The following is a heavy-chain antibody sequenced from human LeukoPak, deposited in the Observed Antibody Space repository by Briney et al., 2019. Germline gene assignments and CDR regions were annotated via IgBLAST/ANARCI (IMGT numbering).Heavy chain of an antibody. CDR1: GFTFSSYG. J-gene: IGHJ4*02. Sequence: GRSLRLSCAASGFTFSSYGMHWVRQAPGKGLEWVAFIRYDGSNKYYADSVKGRFTISRDNSKNTLYLQMNSLRAEDTAVYYCAKGGPTNGYNLITGYWGQGTLVTVSS. CDR2: IRYDGSNK. V-gene: IGHV3-30*02. D-gene: IGHD5-24*01. CDR3: AKGGPTNGYNLITGY.